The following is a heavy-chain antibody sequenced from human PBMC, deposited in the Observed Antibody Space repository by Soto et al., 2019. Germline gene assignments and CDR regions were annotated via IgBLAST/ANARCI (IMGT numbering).Heavy chain of an antibody. CDR2: ISAYNGNT. Sequence: AASVEGSCKASGYTFTSYGISWVRQAPGQGLEWMGWISAYNGNTNYAQKLQGRVTMTTDTSTSTAYMELRSLRSDDTAVYYCARVRAIFGVVTSPYYYGMDVWGQGTTVTVSS. D-gene: IGHD3-3*01. CDR3: ARVRAIFGVVTSPYYYGMDV. J-gene: IGHJ6*02. CDR1: GYTFTSYG. V-gene: IGHV1-18*04.